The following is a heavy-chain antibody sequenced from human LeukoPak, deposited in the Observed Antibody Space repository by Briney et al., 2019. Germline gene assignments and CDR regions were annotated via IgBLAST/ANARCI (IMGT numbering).Heavy chain of an antibody. Sequence: GGSLRLSCAASGFTFSNAWMSWVRQAPGKGLEWVGRIKSKTDGGTTDYAAPVKGRFTISRDDSKNTLYLQMNSLKTEDTAVYYCARDGRTAEFGYSYGSFDYWGQGTLVTVSS. CDR3: ARDGRTAEFGYSYGSFDY. J-gene: IGHJ4*02. CDR1: GFTFSNAW. D-gene: IGHD5-18*01. CDR2: IKSKTDGGTT. V-gene: IGHV3-15*01.